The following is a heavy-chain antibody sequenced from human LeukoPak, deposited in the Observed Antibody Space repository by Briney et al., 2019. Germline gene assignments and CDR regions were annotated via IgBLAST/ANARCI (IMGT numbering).Heavy chain of an antibody. J-gene: IGHJ4*02. CDR2: INWNGGST. CDR3: ARHVVAVGFDY. Sequence: GGSLRLSCAASGFIFDDYGMSWVRQAPGKGLEWVSGINWNGGSTGHADSVKGRFTISRDNAKNSLCLQMNSLRAEDTAVYYCARHVVAVGFDYWGQGTLVTVSS. CDR1: GFIFDDYG. V-gene: IGHV3-20*04. D-gene: IGHD3-22*01.